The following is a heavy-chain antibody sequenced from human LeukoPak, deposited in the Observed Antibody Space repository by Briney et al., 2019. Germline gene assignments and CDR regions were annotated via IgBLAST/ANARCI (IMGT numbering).Heavy chain of an antibody. CDR3: ARMERGGYYDSSGPPNYGMDV. V-gene: IGHV2-70*01. CDR2: IDWDDDK. Sequence: SGSALVKPTQTLTLTCTFSGFSLSTSGMCVSWIRQPPGKALEWLALIDWDDDKYYSTSLKTRLTISKDTSKNQVVLTMTNMDPVDTATYYCARMERGGYYDSSGPPNYGMDVWGQGTTVTVSS. D-gene: IGHD3-22*01. J-gene: IGHJ6*02. CDR1: GFSLSTSGMC.